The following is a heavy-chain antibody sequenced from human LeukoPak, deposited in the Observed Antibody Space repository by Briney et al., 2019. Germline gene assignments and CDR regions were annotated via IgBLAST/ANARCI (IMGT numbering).Heavy chain of an antibody. CDR1: GGSISSYY. CDR3: SGYCSGGSCYADAFDI. J-gene: IGHJ3*02. CDR2: IYYSGST. V-gene: IGHV4-59*01. Sequence: SETLSLTCTVSGGSISSYYWSWIRQPPGKGLVWIGYIYYSGSTNYNPSLKSRVTISVDTSKNQFSLKLSSVTAADTAVYYCSGYCSGGSCYADAFDIWGQGTMVTVSS. D-gene: IGHD2-15*01.